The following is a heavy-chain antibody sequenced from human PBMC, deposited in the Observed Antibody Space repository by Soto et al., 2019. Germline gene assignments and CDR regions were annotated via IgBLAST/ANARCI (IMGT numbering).Heavy chain of an antibody. Sequence: GGSLRLSCAASGFTFSSYSMNWVRQAPGKGLEWVSSISSSSSYIYYADSVKGRFTISRDNAKNSLYLQMNSLRAEDTAVYYCARSGADAMLHYYYYMDVWGKGTTVTVSS. D-gene: IGHD2-2*01. J-gene: IGHJ6*03. CDR2: ISSSSSYI. V-gene: IGHV3-21*01. CDR1: GFTFSSYS. CDR3: ARSGADAMLHYYYYMDV.